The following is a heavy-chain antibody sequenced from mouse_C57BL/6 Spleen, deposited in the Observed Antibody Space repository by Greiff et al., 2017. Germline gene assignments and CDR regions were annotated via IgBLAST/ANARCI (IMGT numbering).Heavy chain of an antibody. J-gene: IGHJ1*03. CDR3: ARPETTVVASRGYFDV. V-gene: IGHV1-55*01. CDR2: IYPGSGST. Sequence: VQLQQPGAELVKPGASVKMSCKASGYTFTSYWITWVKQRPGQGLEWIGDIYPGSGSTNYNEKFKSKATLTVDTSSSTAYMQLSSLTSEDSAVYYWARPETTVVASRGYFDVWGTGTTVTVSS. D-gene: IGHD1-1*01. CDR1: GYTFTSYW.